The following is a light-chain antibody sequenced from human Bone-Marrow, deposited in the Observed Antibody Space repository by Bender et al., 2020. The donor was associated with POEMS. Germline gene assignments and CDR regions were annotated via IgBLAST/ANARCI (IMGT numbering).Light chain of an antibody. V-gene: IGLV2-8*01. CDR2: EVS. CDR3: SSYAGDYFYVL. Sequence: QSALTQPPSASGSPGQSVTISCTGTSSDVGGYNYVSWYQHHPGKAPKLLIYEVSERPSGVPDRFSGSKSGNTASLTVSGLQAEDEADYYCSSYAGDYFYVLFGGGTRVTVL. J-gene: IGLJ3*02. CDR1: SSDVGGYNY.